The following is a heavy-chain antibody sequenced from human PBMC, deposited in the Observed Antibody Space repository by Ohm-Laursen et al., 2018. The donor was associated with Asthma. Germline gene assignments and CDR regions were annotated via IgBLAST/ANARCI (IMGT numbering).Heavy chain of an antibody. V-gene: IGHV4-39*01. J-gene: IGHJ4*02. CDR3: LRSRTRGAFDY. Sequence: GTLSLTCTVSGDPISDTYTWGWVRQPPGKGLEYIGTISYSGTPYDNPSLRSRVTISVDTSKNQFSPKVSSVTAADTAVYYCLRSRTRGAFDYWGQGRLVTVSS. CDR2: ISYSGTP. D-gene: IGHD1-1*01. CDR1: GDPISDTYT.